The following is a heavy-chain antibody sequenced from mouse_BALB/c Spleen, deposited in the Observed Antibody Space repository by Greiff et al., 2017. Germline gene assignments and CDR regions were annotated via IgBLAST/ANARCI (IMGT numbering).Heavy chain of an antibody. CDR1: GFTFSDYY. J-gene: IGHJ4*01. D-gene: IGHD1-1*01. V-gene: IGHV5-4*02. Sequence: EVQLVESGGGLVKPGGSLKLSCAASGFTFSDYYMYWVRQTPEKRLEWVATISDGGSYTYYPDSVKGRFTISRDNAKNNLYLQMSSLKSEDTAMYYCARGALFYYGSSYDYAMDYWGQGTSVTVSS. CDR3: ARGALFYYGSSYDYAMDY. CDR2: ISDGGSYT.